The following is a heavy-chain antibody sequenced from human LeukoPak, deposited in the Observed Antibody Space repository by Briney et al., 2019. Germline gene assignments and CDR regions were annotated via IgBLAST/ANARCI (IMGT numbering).Heavy chain of an antibody. CDR1: GGSISSSSYY. J-gene: IGHJ4*02. CDR3: ARDRITMIVVVGAFDN. V-gene: IGHV4-39*07. D-gene: IGHD3-22*01. CDR2: IYYSGST. Sequence: SETLSLTCTVSGGSISSSSYYWGWIRQPPGKGLEWIGSIYYSGSTYYNPSLKSRVTISVDTSKNQFSLKLSSVTAADTAVYYCARDRITMIVVVGAFDNWGQGTLVTVSS.